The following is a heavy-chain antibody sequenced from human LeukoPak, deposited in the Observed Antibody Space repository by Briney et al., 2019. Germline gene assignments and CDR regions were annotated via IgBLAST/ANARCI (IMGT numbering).Heavy chain of an antibody. CDR2: IRYDGSNK. CDR1: GFTFSSYG. Sequence: GGSLRLSCAASGFTFSSYGMHWVRQAPGKGLEWVAFIRYDGSNKYYADSVKGRFTISRDNSKNTLYLQMNSLRAEDTAVYYCVKEGRVLATTGRFDYWGQGTLVTVSS. V-gene: IGHV3-30*02. D-gene: IGHD1-14*01. CDR3: VKEGRVLATTGRFDY. J-gene: IGHJ4*02.